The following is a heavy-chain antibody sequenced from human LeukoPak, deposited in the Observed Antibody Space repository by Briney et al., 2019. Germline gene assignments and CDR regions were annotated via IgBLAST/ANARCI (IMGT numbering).Heavy chain of an antibody. CDR3: ARGGTAKPWWFDP. J-gene: IGHJ5*02. CDR2: IYYSGST. V-gene: IGHV4-39*01. D-gene: IGHD2-15*01. Sequence: SETLSLTCTVSGGSISSSSYYWGWIRQPPGKGLEWFGNIYYSGSTFYNPSLKSRLTISVDTSKNQFSLKLSSVTAADTAVYYCARGGTAKPWWFDPWGQGTLVTVSS. CDR1: GGSISSSSYY.